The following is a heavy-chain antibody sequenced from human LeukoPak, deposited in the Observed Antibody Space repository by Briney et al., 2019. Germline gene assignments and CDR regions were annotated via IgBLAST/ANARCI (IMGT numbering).Heavy chain of an antibody. CDR3: ATGRPWDLLNY. Sequence: GASVKVSCKVSGYTLTDLSMHWVRQAPGKGLEWMGGFDSDDGETIYAQKFQGRVTMPEQKSTDTAYMELSSLRSEATAVYSCATGRPWDLLNYWGPGTLVTVSS. D-gene: IGHD1-26*01. J-gene: IGHJ4*02. V-gene: IGHV1-24*01. CDR2: FDSDDGET. CDR1: GYTLTDLS.